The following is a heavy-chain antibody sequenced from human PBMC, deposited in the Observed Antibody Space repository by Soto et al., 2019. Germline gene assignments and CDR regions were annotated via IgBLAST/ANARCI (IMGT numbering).Heavy chain of an antibody. CDR1: GYTFTSYG. D-gene: IGHD2-8*02. CDR3: ARSIELRGVFAY. J-gene: IGHJ4*02. V-gene: IGHV1-18*03. CDR2: ISAYNGKK. Sequence: ASVKVSCKASGYTFTSYGISWVRQAPGQGLEWMGWISAYNGKKNYSQKFQGRVTITTDTSTSTAYMELSSLRSDDMAVYYCARSIELRGVFAYWGQGTLVTVSS.